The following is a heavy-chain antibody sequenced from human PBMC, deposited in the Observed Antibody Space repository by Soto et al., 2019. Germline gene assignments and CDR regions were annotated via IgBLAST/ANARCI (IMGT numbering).Heavy chain of an antibody. CDR2: IEQDGSEK. Sequence: EVQLVESGGGLVQPGGSLRLSCAASGFTFSSYWMSWVRQAPGKGLEWVANIEQDGSEKYYVDSVKGRFTIYRDNAKNSLYLQMNSLRAEDTALYYCARIGPTYYYGMDVWGQGTTVTVSS. V-gene: IGHV3-7*03. CDR3: ARIGPTYYYGMDV. J-gene: IGHJ6*02. CDR1: GFTFSSYW.